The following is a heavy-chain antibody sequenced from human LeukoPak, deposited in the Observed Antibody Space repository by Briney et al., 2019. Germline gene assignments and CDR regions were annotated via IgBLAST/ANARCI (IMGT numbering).Heavy chain of an antibody. Sequence: GSLRLSCAASGFTFSSYSVNWVRQAPGKGLEWVSSISSSSSYIYYADSVKGRFTISRDNAKNSLYLQMNSLRAADTAVYYCARGQRTAMALYWGQGTLVTVSS. J-gene: IGHJ4*02. CDR1: GFTFSSYS. V-gene: IGHV3-21*01. CDR3: ARGQRTAMALY. D-gene: IGHD5-18*01. CDR2: ISSSSSYI.